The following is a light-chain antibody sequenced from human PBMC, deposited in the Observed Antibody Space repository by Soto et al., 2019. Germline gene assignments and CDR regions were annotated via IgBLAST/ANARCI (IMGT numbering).Light chain of an antibody. J-gene: IGKJ4*01. CDR2: DAS. CDR3: QQFNGFPLT. Sequence: IQLTQSPSSLSASVGDRVTITCRAGQDLGSALAWYQQRPGKAPKLLLYDASNLEAGGPSRFSGSGSGTDFNLTITSPRPEDFATYYCQQFNGFPLTFGGGTKVQIK. V-gene: IGKV1-13*02. CDR1: QDLGSA.